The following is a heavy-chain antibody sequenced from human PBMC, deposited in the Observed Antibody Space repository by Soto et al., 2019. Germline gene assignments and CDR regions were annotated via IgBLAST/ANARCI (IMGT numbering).Heavy chain of an antibody. CDR1: GGPISSSSYY. J-gene: IGHJ6*02. CDR2: IYYSGST. D-gene: IGHD6-13*01. CDR3: AIASPGYSSSWHRILYYYYGMDV. Sequence: SETLSLTCTVSGGPISSSSYYWGWIRQPPGKGLEWIGSIYYSGSTYYNPSLKSRVTISVDTSKNQFSLKLSSVTAADTAVYYCAIASPGYSSSWHRILYYYYGMDVWGQGTTVTVS. V-gene: IGHV4-39*01.